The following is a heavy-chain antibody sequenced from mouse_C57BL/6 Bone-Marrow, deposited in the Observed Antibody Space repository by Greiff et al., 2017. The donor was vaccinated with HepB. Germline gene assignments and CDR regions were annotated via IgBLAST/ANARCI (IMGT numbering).Heavy chain of an antibody. J-gene: IGHJ4*01. CDR2: IHPNSGST. CDR3: ARGGSRTALYAMDY. Sequence: QVQLQQPGAELVKPGASVKLSCKASGYTFTSYWMHWVKQRPGQGLEWIGMIHPNSGSTNYNEKFKSKATLTVDKSSSTAYMQLSSLTSEDSAVYYCARGGSRTALYAMDYRGQGTSVTVSS. CDR1: GYTFTSYW. V-gene: IGHV1-64*01. D-gene: IGHD1-1*01.